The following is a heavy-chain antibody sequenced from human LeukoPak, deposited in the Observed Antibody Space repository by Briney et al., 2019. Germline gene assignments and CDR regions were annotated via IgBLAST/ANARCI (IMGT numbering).Heavy chain of an antibody. V-gene: IGHV1-2*02. D-gene: IGHD2-2*01. CDR2: INPNSGGT. CDR3: ARKSAVRSTSEFDF. CDR1: GYTFTGYY. J-gene: IGHJ4*02. Sequence: ASVKVSCRASGYTFTGYYINWVRQAPGQGLEWMGWINPNSGGTNYPQKFQGRVTMTSDTSISTAYMELTSLRSDDSAVYYCARKSAVRSTSEFDFWGQGTLVTVSS.